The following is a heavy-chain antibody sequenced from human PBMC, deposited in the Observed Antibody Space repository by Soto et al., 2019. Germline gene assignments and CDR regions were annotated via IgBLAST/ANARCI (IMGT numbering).Heavy chain of an antibody. J-gene: IGHJ4*02. CDR3: ARISRDYYDYVWGSYRYDY. CDR2: IFSNDEK. CDR1: GFSLSNARMG. Sequence: QVTLKESGPVLVKPTETLTLTCTVSGFSLSNARMGVSWIRQPPGKALEWLAHIFSNDEKSYSTSLKSRLTINKNTSNSQVVLTMTNMDLVATATYYCARISRDYYDYVWGSYRYDYWGQGTLVTVSS. D-gene: IGHD3-16*02. V-gene: IGHV2-26*01.